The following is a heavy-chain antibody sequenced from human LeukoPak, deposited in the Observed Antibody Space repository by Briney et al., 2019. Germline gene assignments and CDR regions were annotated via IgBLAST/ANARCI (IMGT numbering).Heavy chain of an antibody. V-gene: IGHV4-39*07. Sequence: SETLSLTCTVSGGSISSSIYYWGWIRQSPGKGLEWIGSIYHSGNTYYNPSLKSRVTISVDTSKNQFSLKLTSVTAADTAIYYCARVYMNNWFDPWGQGTLVTVSS. CDR1: GGSISSSIYY. CDR2: IYHSGNT. D-gene: IGHD2-2*02. CDR3: ARVYMNNWFDP. J-gene: IGHJ5*02.